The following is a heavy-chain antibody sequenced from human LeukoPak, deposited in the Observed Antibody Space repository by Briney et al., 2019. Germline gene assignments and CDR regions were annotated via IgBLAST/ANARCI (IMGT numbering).Heavy chain of an antibody. Sequence: GGSLRLSCAASGFTFSSYWMSWVRQAPGKGLEWVANIKQDGSEKYYVDSVKGRFTISRDNSKNTLYLQMNSLRAEDTAVYYCECGAAAGPYYWGQGTLVTVSS. D-gene: IGHD6-13*01. J-gene: IGHJ4*02. CDR1: GFTFSSYW. V-gene: IGHV3-7*01. CDR3: ECGAAAGPYY. CDR2: IKQDGSEK.